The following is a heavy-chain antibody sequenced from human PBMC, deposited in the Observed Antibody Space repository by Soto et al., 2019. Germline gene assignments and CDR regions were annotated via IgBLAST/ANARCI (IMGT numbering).Heavy chain of an antibody. V-gene: IGHV3-15*01. CDR3: TPDDQGAGSGGSPNAFDL. CDR2: IKSTTDGGTT. Sequence: EVQLVESGGGLVKPGGSLRLSCAASGFTFSNAWMSWVRQAPGKGLEWVGRIKSTTDGGTTDYAAPVKGRFTISRDDSKNTLYLQMNSLKTEDTAVYYCTPDDQGAGSGGSPNAFDLWGQGTMVTVSS. D-gene: IGHD2-15*01. CDR1: GFTFSNAW. J-gene: IGHJ3*01.